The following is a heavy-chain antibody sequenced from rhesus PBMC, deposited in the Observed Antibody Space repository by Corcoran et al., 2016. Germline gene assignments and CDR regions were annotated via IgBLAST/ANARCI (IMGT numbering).Heavy chain of an antibody. Sequence: VQLVQSGAEVKKPGASVKVSCKVSGYTFTELSMHWVRQAPGKGLEWMGGVDPVYGEIIHAEKFQGRGTMTEDTSTDTAYMELSSLRSEDTAVYYCARDHGHRVYFDLWGPGTPITISS. D-gene: IGHD2-39*01. CDR2: VDPVYGEI. CDR1: GYTFTELS. V-gene: IGHV1-156*01. J-gene: IGHJ2*01. CDR3: ARDHGHRVYFDL.